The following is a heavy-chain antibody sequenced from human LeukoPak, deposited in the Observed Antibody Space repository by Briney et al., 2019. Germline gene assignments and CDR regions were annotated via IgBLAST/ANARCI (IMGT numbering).Heavy chain of an antibody. D-gene: IGHD4-11*01. CDR1: GFTFSSYP. CDR3: ARGDDYILFDY. J-gene: IGHJ4*02. Sequence: ERSLRLSCAASGFTFSSYPMHWGRQAPRKGLEYVSGIRGNGGSTYYANSVKGRFTISRDNSKNTLYLRMGSLRAEDMAVYFCARGDDYILFDYWGQGALVTVSS. V-gene: IGHV3-64*01. CDR2: IRGNGGST.